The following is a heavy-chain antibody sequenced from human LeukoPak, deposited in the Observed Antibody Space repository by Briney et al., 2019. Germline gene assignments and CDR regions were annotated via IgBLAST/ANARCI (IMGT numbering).Heavy chain of an antibody. V-gene: IGHV1-69*13. D-gene: IGHD4-11*01. J-gene: IGHJ6*03. CDR1: GVTFSSYA. Sequence: ASVKVSCKASGVTFSSYAISWVRQAPGQGLEWMGGIIPIFGTANYAQKFQGRVTITADESTSTAYMELSSLRSEDTAVYYCARDLDDYSNYGAYYYYMDVWGKGITVTVSS. CDR3: ARDLDDYSNYGAYYYYMDV. CDR2: IIPIFGTA.